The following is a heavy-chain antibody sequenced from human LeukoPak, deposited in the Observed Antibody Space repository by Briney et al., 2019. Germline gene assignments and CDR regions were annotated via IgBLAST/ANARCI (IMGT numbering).Heavy chain of an antibody. D-gene: IGHD5-12*01. CDR3: AIWRSSYDPTVDY. V-gene: IGHV3-21*01. Sequence: PGRALRLSCTASGFTFGDYAMSWVRQAPGKGLEWVSSISSSSSYIYYADSVKGRFTISRDNAKNSLYLQMNSLRAEDTAVYYCAIWRSSYDPTVDYWGQGTLVTVSS. J-gene: IGHJ4*02. CDR2: ISSSSSYI. CDR1: GFTFGDYA.